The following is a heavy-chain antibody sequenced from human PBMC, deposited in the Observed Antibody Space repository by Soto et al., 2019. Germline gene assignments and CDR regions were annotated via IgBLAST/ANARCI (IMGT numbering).Heavy chain of an antibody. CDR2: INHSGST. J-gene: IGHJ4*02. CDR3: ARCVEMATSNEFDY. Sequence: QVQLQQWGAGLLKPSETLSLTCAVYGGSFSGYYWSWIRQPPGKGLEWIGEINHSGSTNYNPSLKSRVTISVDTSKNQFSLKLSSVTAADTAVYYCARCVEMATSNEFDYWGQGTLVTVSS. V-gene: IGHV4-34*01. D-gene: IGHD5-12*01. CDR1: GGSFSGYY.